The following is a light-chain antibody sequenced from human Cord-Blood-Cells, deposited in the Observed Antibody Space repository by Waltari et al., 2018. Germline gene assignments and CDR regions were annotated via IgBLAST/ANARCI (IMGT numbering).Light chain of an antibody. Sequence: SYVLTQPPSVSVAPGKTARITCRGNNIGSKSVHWYQQKPGQAPVLVIYYDSDRPSGIPERFSGSNSGNTATLTISRVEAGDEADYYCQVWDSSSDHAVFGGGTQLTVL. J-gene: IGLJ7*01. V-gene: IGLV3-21*04. CDR2: YDS. CDR3: QVWDSSSDHAV. CDR1: NIGSKS.